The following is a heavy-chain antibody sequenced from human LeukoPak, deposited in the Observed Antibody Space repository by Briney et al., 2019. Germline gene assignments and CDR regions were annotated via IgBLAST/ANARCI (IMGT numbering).Heavy chain of an antibody. CDR2: INHSGST. J-gene: IGHJ1*01. D-gene: IGHD3-22*01. Sequence: SETLSLTCAVYGGSFSGYYWSWIRQPPGKGLEWIGEINHSGSTNYNPSLKSRVTISVDTPKNQFSLKLSSVTAADTAVYYCARSGYYPFEYFQHWGQGTLVTVSS. CDR1: GGSFSGYY. V-gene: IGHV4-34*01. CDR3: ARSGYYPFEYFQH.